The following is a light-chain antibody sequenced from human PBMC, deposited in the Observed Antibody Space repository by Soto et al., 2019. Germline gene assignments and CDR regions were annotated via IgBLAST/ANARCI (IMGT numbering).Light chain of an antibody. V-gene: IGKV1-39*01. CDR1: QSIATY. Sequence: IQMTQSPSSLSASVGDRVTISCRASQSIATYLNWYQQKPGKAPNLLIYEASSLQSGVPSGFSGTGSGTDFTLTISSLQPEDFATYYCQQTYSTPRTFGQGANVDI. CDR2: EAS. CDR3: QQTYSTPRT. J-gene: IGKJ1*01.